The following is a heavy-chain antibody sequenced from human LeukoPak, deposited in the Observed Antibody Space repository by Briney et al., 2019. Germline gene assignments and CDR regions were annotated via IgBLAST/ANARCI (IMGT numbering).Heavy chain of an antibody. D-gene: IGHD6-13*01. CDR2: ISCSGDSR. Sequence: GGSRRPSWSSSGFTFSSYWMSWVPHAPCKGLKFFSAISCSGDSRFYSDSVKGRFTISRDNSKNPLYLQMTSLRAEDTAVYYCAKERALGAAAFLSLYYYYMEVWGKGTTVTVSS. V-gene: IGHV3-23*01. J-gene: IGHJ6*03. CDR1: GFTFSSYW. CDR3: AKERALGAAAFLSLYYYYMEV.